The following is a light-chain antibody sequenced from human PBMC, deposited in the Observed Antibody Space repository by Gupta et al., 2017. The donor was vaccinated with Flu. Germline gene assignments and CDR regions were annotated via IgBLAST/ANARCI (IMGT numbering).Light chain of an antibody. V-gene: IGLV5-45*03. CDR2: YKSDSDK. J-gene: IGLJ3*02. Sequence: QAVLTQPSFLSTSPGASAPLTCTSRSGINVGSYSIYWYQQKPGSPPQYLLRYKSDSDKQQGSGVPSRFSGSKDASANAVMLFISGLQSEDEADYYCLIWHSSAWVFGGGTKLTVL. CDR3: LIWHSSAWV. CDR1: SGINVGSYS.